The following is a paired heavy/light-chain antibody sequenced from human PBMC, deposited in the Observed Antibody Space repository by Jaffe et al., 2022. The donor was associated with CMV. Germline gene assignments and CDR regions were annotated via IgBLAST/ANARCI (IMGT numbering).Light chain of an antibody. CDR3: LLSYTGARV. V-gene: IGLV7-46*01. CDR1: TGAVTSDHY. Sequence: QAVVTQEPSLTVSPGGTVTLTCDSSTGAVTSDHYPYWFQQKPGQAPRTLIFDTSDRHSSTPARFSGSLLGGKAALTLSGAQSEDEAEYYCLLSYTGARVFGGGTKLTVL. J-gene: IGLJ3*02. CDR2: DTS.
Heavy chain of an antibody. CDR2: INPRGGST. CDR3: ASRNVHYDSSGAFDI. V-gene: IGHV1-46*01. D-gene: IGHD3-22*01. Sequence: QVQLVQSGAEVKKPGASVKVSCKASGYTFSNYYIHWVRQAPGQGLVWLGMINPRGGSTTYAQKFQGRITMTRDTSTSTVYMDLSSLRSEDTAVYYCASRNVHYDSSGAFDIWGQGTMVTVSS. J-gene: IGHJ3*02. CDR1: GYTFSNYY.